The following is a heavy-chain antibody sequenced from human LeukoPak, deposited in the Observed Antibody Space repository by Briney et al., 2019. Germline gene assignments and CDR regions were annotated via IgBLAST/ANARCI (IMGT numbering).Heavy chain of an antibody. CDR2: IGIRGDT. CDR1: GFTFVDYD. CDR3: ARGGIQVSGIDEFDY. V-gene: IGHV3-13*01. J-gene: IGHJ4*02. Sequence: GGSLRLSCAASGFTFVDYDMHWVRQVMGKGLEWVSAIGIRGDTHYSGSVKGRFTISRENAESSLYLQMNSLRAEDTAVYYCARGGIQVSGIDEFDYWGQGTLVTVSS. D-gene: IGHD6-19*01.